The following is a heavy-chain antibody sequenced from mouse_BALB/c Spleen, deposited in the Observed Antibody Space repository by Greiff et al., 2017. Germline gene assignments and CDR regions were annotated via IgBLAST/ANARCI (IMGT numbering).Heavy chain of an antibody. CDR2: ISYSGST. Sequence: DVQLQESGPGLVKPSQSLSLTCTVTGYSITSDYAWNWIRQFPGNKLEWMGYISYSGSTSYNPSLKSRISITRDTSKNQFFLQLNSVTTEDTATYYCARRDWNYFDYWGQGTTLTVSS. V-gene: IGHV3-2*02. D-gene: IGHD4-1*01. CDR1: GYSITSDYA. CDR3: ARRDWNYFDY. J-gene: IGHJ2*01.